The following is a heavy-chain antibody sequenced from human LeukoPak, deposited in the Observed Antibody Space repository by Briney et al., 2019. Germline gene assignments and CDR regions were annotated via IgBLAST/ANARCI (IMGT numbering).Heavy chain of an antibody. V-gene: IGHV1-8*01. CDR3: ARSYSSGSNWFDP. D-gene: IGHD3-22*01. Sequence: ASVKVPCKASGYTFTSYDINWVRQATGQGLEWMGWMNPNSGNTGYAQKFQGRVTMTRNTSISTAYMELSSLRFEDTAVYYCARSYSSGSNWFDPWGQGTLVTVSS. CDR2: MNPNSGNT. J-gene: IGHJ5*02. CDR1: GYTFTSYD.